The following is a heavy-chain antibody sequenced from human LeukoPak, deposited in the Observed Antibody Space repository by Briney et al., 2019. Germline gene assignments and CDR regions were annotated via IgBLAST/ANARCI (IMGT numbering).Heavy chain of an antibody. CDR3: ARGRDYGDYSPFDY. Sequence: SETLSLTCSVSGGSISSGGYYWSWIRQPPGEGLEWIGYIYHSGSTYYNPSLKSRVTISVDRSKNQFSLKLNSVTAADTAVYYCARGRDYGDYSPFDYWGQGTLVTVSS. V-gene: IGHV4-30-2*01. CDR1: GGSISSGGYY. D-gene: IGHD4-17*01. J-gene: IGHJ4*02. CDR2: IYHSGST.